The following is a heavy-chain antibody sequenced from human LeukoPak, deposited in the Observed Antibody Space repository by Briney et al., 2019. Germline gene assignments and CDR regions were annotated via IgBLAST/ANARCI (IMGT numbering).Heavy chain of an antibody. Sequence: PGGSLRLSCAASGFTFSSYEMNWVRQAPGKGLEWVAVISYDGSNKYYADSVKGRFTISRDNSKNTLYLQMNSLRAEDTAVYYCAKHGGESYFFDYWGQGTLVTVSS. D-gene: IGHD1-26*01. CDR3: AKHGGESYFFDY. CDR1: GFTFSSYE. CDR2: ISYDGSNK. V-gene: IGHV3-30*18. J-gene: IGHJ4*02.